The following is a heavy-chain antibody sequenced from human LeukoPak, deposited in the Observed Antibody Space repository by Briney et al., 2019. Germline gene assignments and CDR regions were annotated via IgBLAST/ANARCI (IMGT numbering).Heavy chain of an antibody. D-gene: IGHD6-19*01. CDR3: ARHSSGWYPYDY. CDR1: GFTFSSYE. CDR2: TSSSGSTI. V-gene: IGHV3-48*03. J-gene: IGHJ4*02. Sequence: GGSLRLSCAASGFTFSSYEMNWVRQAPGKGLELVSYTSSSGSTIYYADSVNGRFTISRDNAKNSLYLQMNSLRAEDTAVYYCARHSSGWYPYDYWGQGTLVTVSS.